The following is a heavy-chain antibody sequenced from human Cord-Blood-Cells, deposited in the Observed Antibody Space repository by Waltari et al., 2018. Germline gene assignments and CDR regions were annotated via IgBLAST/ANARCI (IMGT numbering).Heavy chain of an antibody. D-gene: IGHD3-3*01. J-gene: IGHJ4*02. V-gene: IGHV1-24*01. Sequence: QVQLVQSGAEVKKPGASVKVSCKVSGYTLTELSMHWVRQAPGKGLEWMGGFDPEEGETIDAQKFQGRVTMTEDTSTDTAYMELSSLRSEDTAVYYCATRNLYDFWSGYYIGYFDYWGQGTLVTVSS. CDR2: FDPEEGET. CDR3: ATRNLYDFWSGYYIGYFDY. CDR1: GYTLTELS.